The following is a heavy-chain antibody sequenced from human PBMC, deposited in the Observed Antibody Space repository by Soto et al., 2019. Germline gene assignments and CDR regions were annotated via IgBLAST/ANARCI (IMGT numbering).Heavy chain of an antibody. CDR2: MSGSGATT. CDR3: GKAYTSSSLRYYFDY. Sequence: GGSLRLSCAASGFTFSSYVMSLVRQAPGRGLEWVSAMSGSGATTYYADSVKGRFTFSRDNYKNTLYLQMNSLRAEDTAVYYCGKAYTSSSLRYYFDYWGRGTLVNVSS. CDR1: GFTFSSYV. D-gene: IGHD6-6*01. J-gene: IGHJ4*02. V-gene: IGHV3-23*01.